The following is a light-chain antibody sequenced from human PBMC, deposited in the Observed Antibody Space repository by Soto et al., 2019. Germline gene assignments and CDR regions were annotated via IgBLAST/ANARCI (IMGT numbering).Light chain of an antibody. CDR1: QSLGTW. V-gene: IGKV1-5*01. CDR2: DVS. Sequence: DIQMTQSPSTLSASVGDIVIITCRASQSLGTWLAWYQQKPGTAPVLLIYDVSRLESGVPSRFSGRGSGTEFTLTISSLQPDDFATYYCQQYFSYPLTFGGGTKE. CDR3: QQYFSYPLT. J-gene: IGKJ4*01.